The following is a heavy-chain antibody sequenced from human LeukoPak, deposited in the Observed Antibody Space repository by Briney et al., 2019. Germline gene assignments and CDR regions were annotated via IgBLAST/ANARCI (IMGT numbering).Heavy chain of an antibody. CDR2: IYTSGST. CDR1: GYSIRNGYS. CDR3: ARGDYYGSGSYYNSAFDI. D-gene: IGHD3-10*01. Sequence: PSETLSLTCSVSGYSIRNGYSWGWIRQPAGKGLEWIGRIYTSGSTNYNPSLKSRVTISVDTSKNQFSLKLNSVTAADTAVYYCARGDYYGSGSYYNSAFDIWGQGTMVTVSS. V-gene: IGHV4-61*02. J-gene: IGHJ3*02.